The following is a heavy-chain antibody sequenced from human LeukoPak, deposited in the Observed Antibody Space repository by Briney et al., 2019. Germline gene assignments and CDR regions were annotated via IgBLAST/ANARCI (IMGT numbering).Heavy chain of an antibody. V-gene: IGHV4-39*02. CDR2: VYYSGST. D-gene: IGHD1-1*01. CDR3: ARDYINNWYYFPY. Sequence: SETLSLTCAVSGGSISSSCYYWGWIRQPPGRGLEWIGSVYYSGSTYYNPSLKSRVSISVDTSKNQFSLKLRSVTAADTAVYYCARDYINNWYYFPYWGQGTLVTVSS. CDR1: GGSISSSCYY. J-gene: IGHJ4*02.